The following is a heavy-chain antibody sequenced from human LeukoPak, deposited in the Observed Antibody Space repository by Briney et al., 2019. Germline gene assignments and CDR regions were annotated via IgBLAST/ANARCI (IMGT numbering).Heavy chain of an antibody. D-gene: IGHD2-8*01. J-gene: IGHJ1*01. Sequence: QSGGSLRLSCAASGFTFSRYAMHWVRQAPGKGLEWVAVISYDGSNKYYGDSVKGRFTISRDNSKNTLYLQMNSLRAEDTAVYYCARPKTLLTDSLQHWGQGILVTVSS. CDR3: ARPKTLLTDSLQH. CDR2: ISYDGSNK. V-gene: IGHV3-30*04. CDR1: GFTFSRYA.